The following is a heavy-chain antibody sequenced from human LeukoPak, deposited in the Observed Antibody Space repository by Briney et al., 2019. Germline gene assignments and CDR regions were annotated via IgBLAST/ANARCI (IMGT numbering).Heavy chain of an antibody. CDR1: GGSISSYY. CDR2: IYYSGST. D-gene: IGHD3-3*01. Sequence: SETLSLTCTASGGSISSYYWSWIRQPPGKGLEWIGYIYYSGSTNYNPSLKSRVTISVDTSKNQFSLKLSSVTAADTAVYYCARVRFLEWSTTYNWFDPWGQGTLVTVSS. J-gene: IGHJ5*02. V-gene: IGHV4-59*01. CDR3: ARVRFLEWSTTYNWFDP.